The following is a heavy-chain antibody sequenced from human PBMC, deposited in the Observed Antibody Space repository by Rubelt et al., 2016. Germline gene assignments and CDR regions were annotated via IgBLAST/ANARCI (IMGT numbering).Heavy chain of an antibody. CDR1: GFTFSGYS. V-gene: IGHV3-48*01. D-gene: IGHD3-10*01. CDR3: AREAGSGFDP. Sequence: VQLVESGGGVVQPGRSLRLSCAASGFTFSGYSMNWVRQAPGKGLEWVSYITTDCSSIHYAASVRGRFTISRDTSKNTLILQMNSLRAEETAVYYCAREAGSGFDPWGQGTLVTVAS. CDR2: ITTDCSSI. J-gene: IGHJ5*02.